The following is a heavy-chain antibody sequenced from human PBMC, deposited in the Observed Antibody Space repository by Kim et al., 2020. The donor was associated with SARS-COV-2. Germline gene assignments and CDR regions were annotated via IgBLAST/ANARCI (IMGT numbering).Heavy chain of an antibody. Sequence: GGSLRLSCAASGFTFSRYAMSWVRQAPGKGLEWVSTINEGGGSTHYADSVKGRFTISRDNSKNTLYLQMNGLRAEDTGVYYCAKDVPPDTSMAIFDYWDPAMAIFDYWAQGTLVTLSS. V-gene: IGHV3-23*01. J-gene: IGHJ4*02. D-gene: IGHD3-9*01. CDR3: AKDVPPDTSMAIFDYWDPAMAIFDY. CDR2: INEGGGST. CDR1: GFTFSRYA.